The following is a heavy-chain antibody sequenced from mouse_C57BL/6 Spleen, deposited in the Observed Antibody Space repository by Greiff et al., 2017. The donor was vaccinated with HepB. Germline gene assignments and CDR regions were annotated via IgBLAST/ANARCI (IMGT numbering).Heavy chain of an antibody. CDR2: ISSGSSTI. J-gene: IGHJ4*01. CDR1: GFTFSDYG. V-gene: IGHV5-17*01. Sequence: DVMLVESGGGLVKPGGSLKLSCAASGFTFSDYGMHWVRQAPEKGLEWVAYISSGSSTIYYADTVKGRFTISRDNAKNTLFLQMTSLRSEDTAMYYCARGRNDDDGAMDYWGQGTSVTVSS. CDR3: ARGRNDDDGAMDY. D-gene: IGHD2-4*01.